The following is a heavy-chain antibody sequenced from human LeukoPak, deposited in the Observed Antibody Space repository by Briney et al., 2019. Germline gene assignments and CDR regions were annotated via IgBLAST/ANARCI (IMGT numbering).Heavy chain of an antibody. D-gene: IGHD6-6*01. V-gene: IGHV4-59*01. J-gene: IGHJ4*02. CDR3: ATGGASSLPFDY. CDR2: IYYDGST. CDR1: GDSISSYY. Sequence: SETLSLTCSVSGDSISSYYWSWIRQPPGKGLEWIAFIYYDGSTNYNPSLKSRVTILVDMSKNQFSLRLSSVTAADTAVYYCATGGASSLPFDYWGQGTLVTVSS.